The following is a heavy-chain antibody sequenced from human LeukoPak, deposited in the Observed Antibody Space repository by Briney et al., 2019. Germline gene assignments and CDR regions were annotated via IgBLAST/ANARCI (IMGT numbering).Heavy chain of an antibody. J-gene: IGHJ5*02. CDR3: AKRTAGYNYGPNWFDL. CDR2: VSGGSGTT. CDR1: GFTFTNYA. Sequence: GGSLRLSCAASGFTFTNYAMSWVRQAPGKGLEWVSDVSGGSGTTHYADSVKGRFTISRDNSKNTLYLQINSLRAEDTAVYYCAKRTAGYNYGPNWFDLWGQGTLVTVSS. D-gene: IGHD5-18*01. V-gene: IGHV3-23*01.